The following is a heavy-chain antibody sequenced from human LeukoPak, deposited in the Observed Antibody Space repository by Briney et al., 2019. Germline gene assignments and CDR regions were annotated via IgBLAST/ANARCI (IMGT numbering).Heavy chain of an antibody. V-gene: IGHV4-34*01. CDR1: GGSFSGYY. J-gene: IGHJ4*02. CDR3: ARGKRYYYGSGSFDY. Sequence: PSETLSLTCAVYGGSFSGYYWSWIRQPPGKGLEWIGEINHSGSTNYNPSLKSRVTISVDTSKNQFSLKLSSATAADTAVYYCARGKRYYYGSGSFDYWGQGTLVTVSS. D-gene: IGHD3-10*01. CDR2: INHSGST.